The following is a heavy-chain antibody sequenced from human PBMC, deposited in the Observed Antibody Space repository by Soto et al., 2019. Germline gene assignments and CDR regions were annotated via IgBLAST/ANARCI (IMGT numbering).Heavy chain of an antibody. CDR2: IWYDGSNK. Sequence: QVQLVESGGGVVQPGRSLRLSCAASGFTFSSYGMHWVRQAPGKGLESVAVIWYDGSNKYYADSVKGRFSISRDNSKNTLYLQMNSLRAEDTAVYYWARGAGAKCMDVWGQGTTVTVSS. CDR3: ARGAGAKCMDV. V-gene: IGHV3-33*01. J-gene: IGHJ6*02. CDR1: GFTFSSYG.